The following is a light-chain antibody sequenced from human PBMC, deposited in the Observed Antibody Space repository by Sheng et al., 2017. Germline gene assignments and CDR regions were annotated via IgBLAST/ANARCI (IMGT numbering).Light chain of an antibody. CDR2: GKN. CDR1: SLRTYY. CDR3: NSRDSSGNHPV. Sequence: SSELTQDPAVSVALGQTVRVTCQGDSLRTYYANWYQQKPGQAPVIVIYGKNNRPSGIPDRFSGSNSGNPASLTITGAQAEDEADYYCNSRDSSGNHPVFGTGTKVTVL. V-gene: IGLV3-19*01. J-gene: IGLJ1*01.